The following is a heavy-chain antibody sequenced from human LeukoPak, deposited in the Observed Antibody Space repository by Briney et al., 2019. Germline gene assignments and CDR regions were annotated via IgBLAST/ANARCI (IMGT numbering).Heavy chain of an antibody. CDR2: TRDKAKSYTT. Sequence: PGGSLRLSCAASGFTFSDHYMDWVRQAPGKGLEWVARTRDKAKSYTTEYAASVKGRFTISRDDSKNSLYLQMTSLKIEDTAVYYCARGATMRTKYHYGMDVWGQGTTVTVSS. V-gene: IGHV3-72*01. J-gene: IGHJ6*02. CDR1: GFTFSDHY. CDR3: ARGATMRTKYHYGMDV. D-gene: IGHD2-15*01.